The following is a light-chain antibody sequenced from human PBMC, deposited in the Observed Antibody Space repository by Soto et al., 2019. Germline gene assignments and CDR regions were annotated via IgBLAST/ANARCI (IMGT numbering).Light chain of an antibody. J-gene: IGKJ4*01. V-gene: IGKV1-5*01. CDR3: XXYDNYPLT. CDR2: DAS. Sequence: DIQMTQSPATLSASVGDRVTFTCRASQSVRSWLAWYQQKPGTAPNLLIFDASRLENGVPSRFSGSGSGTEFTLTISSLQPXDFATYXXXXYDNYPLTFGGGTKVDIK. CDR1: QSVRSW.